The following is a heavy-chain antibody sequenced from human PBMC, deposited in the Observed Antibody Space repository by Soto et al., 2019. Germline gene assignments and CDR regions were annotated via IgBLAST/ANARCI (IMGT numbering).Heavy chain of an antibody. CDR1: GGTFSSYA. V-gene: IGHV1-69*13. Sequence: SVKVSCKASGGTFSSYAISWVRQAPGQGLEWMGGIIPIFGTANYAQKFQGRVTITADESTSTAYMELSSLRSEDTAVYYCARGNSSGWYGVYYYYGMDVWGQGTTVTVSS. CDR2: IIPIFGTA. CDR3: ARGNSSGWYGVYYYYGMDV. J-gene: IGHJ6*02. D-gene: IGHD6-19*01.